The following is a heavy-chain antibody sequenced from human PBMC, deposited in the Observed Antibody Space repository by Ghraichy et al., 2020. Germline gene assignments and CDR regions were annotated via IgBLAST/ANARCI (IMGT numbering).Heavy chain of an antibody. CDR3: TRRDNYGGNSGSWFDP. Sequence: GGSLRLSCAASGFTFSGSAMHWVRQASGKGLEWVGRIRSKANSYATAYAASVKGRFTISRDDSKNTAYLQMNSLKTEDTAVYYCTRRDNYGGNSGSWFDPWGQGTLVTVSS. D-gene: IGHD4-23*01. CDR1: GFTFSGSA. CDR2: IRSKANSYAT. J-gene: IGHJ5*02. V-gene: IGHV3-73*01.